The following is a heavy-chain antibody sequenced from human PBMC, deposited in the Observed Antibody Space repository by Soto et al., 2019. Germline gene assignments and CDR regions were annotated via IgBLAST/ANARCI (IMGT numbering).Heavy chain of an antibody. V-gene: IGHV4-59*08. CDR1: GGSISSYY. CDR2: IYYSGST. Sequence: SETLSLTCTVSGGSISSYYWSWIRQPPGKGLEWIGYIYYSGSTNYNPSLKSRVTISVDTSKNQFSLKLSSVTAADTAVYYCARQTNSYYDISTGYHQLHGMDVWGQGTTVTVSS. J-gene: IGHJ6*02. CDR3: ARQTNSYYDISTGYHQLHGMDV. D-gene: IGHD3-9*01.